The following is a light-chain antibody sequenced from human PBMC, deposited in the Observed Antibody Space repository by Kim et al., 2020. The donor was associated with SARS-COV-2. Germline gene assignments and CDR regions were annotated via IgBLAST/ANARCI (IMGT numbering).Light chain of an antibody. J-gene: IGKJ4*01. CDR2: DAS. Sequence: EIVLTQSPATLSLSPGERATLSCRASQSVSSYLAWYQQKPGQAPRLLIYDASNRATGIPARFSCSGSGTDFTLTISSLEPEDFAVYYCQQRSNWPSFGGGTKVDIK. CDR1: QSVSSY. V-gene: IGKV3-11*01. CDR3: QQRSNWPS.